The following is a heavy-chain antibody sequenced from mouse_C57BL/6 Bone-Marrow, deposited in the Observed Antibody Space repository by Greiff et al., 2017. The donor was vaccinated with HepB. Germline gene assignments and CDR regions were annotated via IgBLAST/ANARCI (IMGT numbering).Heavy chain of an antibody. Sequence: EVQRVESGGGLVKPGGSLKLSCAASGFTFSSYAMSWVRQTPEKRLEWVATISDGGSYTYHPDNVKGRFTISRDNAKNNLYLQMSHLKSEDTAMYYCARDGGLFAYWGQGTLVTVSA. CDR1: GFTFSSYA. CDR3: ARDGGLFAY. J-gene: IGHJ3*01. V-gene: IGHV5-4*01. D-gene: IGHD2-4*01. CDR2: ISDGGSYT.